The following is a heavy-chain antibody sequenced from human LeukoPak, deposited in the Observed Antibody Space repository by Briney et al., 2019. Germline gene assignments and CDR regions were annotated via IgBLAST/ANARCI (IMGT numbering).Heavy chain of an antibody. Sequence: GGSLRLSCAASGFTFSSYAMHWVRQAPGKGLEWVAVISYDGSNKYYADSVKGRFTISRDNSKNTLYLQMNSLRAEDTAVYYCARDIGQHTVTTTGIGYWGQGTLVTVSS. CDR3: ARDIGQHTVTTTGIGY. D-gene: IGHD4-17*01. V-gene: IGHV3-30-3*01. CDR2: ISYDGSNK. CDR1: GFTFSSYA. J-gene: IGHJ4*02.